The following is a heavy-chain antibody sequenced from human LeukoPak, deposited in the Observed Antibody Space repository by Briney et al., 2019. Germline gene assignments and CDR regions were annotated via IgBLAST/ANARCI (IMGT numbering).Heavy chain of an antibody. Sequence: ASVKVSCKAFGYTFSSYDINWVRQATGQGLEWMGWMNPNSGNTGYPQKFQGRVTMTRDTSISTAYMELSRLRSDDTAVYYCARGYCSGGSCYSVYWFDPWGQGTLVTVSS. D-gene: IGHD2-15*01. J-gene: IGHJ5*02. CDR3: ARGYCSGGSCYSVYWFDP. V-gene: IGHV1-8*01. CDR2: MNPNSGNT. CDR1: GYTFSSYD.